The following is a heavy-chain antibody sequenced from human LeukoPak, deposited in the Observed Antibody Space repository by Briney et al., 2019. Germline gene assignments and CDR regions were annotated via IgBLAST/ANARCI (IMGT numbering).Heavy chain of an antibody. V-gene: IGHV1-2*06. D-gene: IGHD6-6*01. CDR3: ARSRYSGSSSDY. CDR2: INPNSGGT. Sequence: ASVKVSCKASGYTFTGYYMHWVRQAPGQGLEWMGRINPNSGGTNYARKFQGRVTMTRDTSISTAYMELSRLRSDDTAVYYCARSRYSGSSSDYWGRGTLVTVSS. CDR1: GYTFTGYY. J-gene: IGHJ4*02.